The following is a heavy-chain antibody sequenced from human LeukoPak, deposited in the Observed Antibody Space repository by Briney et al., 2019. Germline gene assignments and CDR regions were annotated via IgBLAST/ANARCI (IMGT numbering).Heavy chain of an antibody. D-gene: IGHD3-9*01. V-gene: IGHV3-30*18. CDR2: ISYDGSNK. J-gene: IGHJ3*02. Sequence: GGSLRLSCAASGFTFSSYGMHWVRQAPGKGLEWVAVISYDGSNKYYADSVKGRFTISRDNSKNTLYLQMNSLRAEDTAVYYCAKVYYDILTGYYSAPWADAFDIWGQGTMVTVSS. CDR3: AKVYYDILTGYYSAPWADAFDI. CDR1: GFTFSSYG.